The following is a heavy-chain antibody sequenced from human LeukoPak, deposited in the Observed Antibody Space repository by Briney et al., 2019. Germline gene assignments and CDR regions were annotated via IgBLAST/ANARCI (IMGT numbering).Heavy chain of an antibody. D-gene: IGHD3-10*01. Sequence: SETPSLTCTVSGGSINNYYWNWIRQPPGKGLEWIGYIHFSGSSRYNPSLKSRVTMSLDTSKNELSLNLSSATAADTAVYYCASRSAVTVSGFDYWGQGTLVTVSS. CDR1: GGSINNYY. V-gene: IGHV4-59*08. CDR2: IHFSGSS. J-gene: IGHJ4*02. CDR3: ASRSAVTVSGFDY.